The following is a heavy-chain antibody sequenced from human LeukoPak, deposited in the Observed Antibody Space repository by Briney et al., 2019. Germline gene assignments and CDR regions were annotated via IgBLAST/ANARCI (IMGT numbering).Heavy chain of an antibody. J-gene: IGHJ3*02. V-gene: IGHV3-74*01. CDR2: INTDGSGT. CDR1: GFTFNSYW. Sequence: GGSLRLSCAASGFTFNSYWMHWVRQAPGKGLVWVSRINTDGSGTTYADSVRGRFTISRDNAKTTLYLQMSSLRAEDTAVYYCARSVPWQAAFDIWGQGTMVTVSS. CDR3: ARSVPWQAAFDI.